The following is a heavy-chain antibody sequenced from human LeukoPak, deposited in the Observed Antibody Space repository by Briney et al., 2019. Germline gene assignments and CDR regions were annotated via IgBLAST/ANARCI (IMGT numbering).Heavy chain of an antibody. V-gene: IGHV1-8*01. CDR2: MNPNSGNT. Sequence: ASVKVSCKASEYTFTSYGINWVRQATGQGLEWMGWMNPNSGNTNYAQKFQGRVTMTRNTSISTAYMELSSLRSEDTAVYYCARLLTSDAFDVWGKGTMVTVSS. J-gene: IGHJ3*01. CDR3: ARLLTSDAFDV. CDR1: EYTFTSYG. D-gene: IGHD2-21*02.